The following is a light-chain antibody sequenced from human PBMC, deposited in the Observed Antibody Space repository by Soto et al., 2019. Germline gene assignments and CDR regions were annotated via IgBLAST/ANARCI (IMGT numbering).Light chain of an antibody. J-gene: IGKJ1*01. V-gene: IGKV3-20*01. CDR2: GGS. Sequence: EIVLTQSAGTLSLSPGERATLSCRASQSVSSSYLAWYQQKPGQAPRLLIYGGSSRATGIPDRFSGSGSGTDFTLTISRLEPEDFAVYYCQQYGSSLWTFGQGTKVDIK. CDR1: QSVSSSY. CDR3: QQYGSSLWT.